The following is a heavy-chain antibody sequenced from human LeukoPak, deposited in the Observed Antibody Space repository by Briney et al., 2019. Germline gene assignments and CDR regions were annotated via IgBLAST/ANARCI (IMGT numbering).Heavy chain of an antibody. CDR3: WRLSVSLNAFDM. CDR2: IYHTGST. Sequence: GSLRLSCAASGCTFSDYYMSWIRQAPGKGLEWIGNIYHTGSTYYNVSLHRRGTISLDTTNNQFSLKLNSVTAADTAVYYCWRLSVSLNAFDMWGQGTMVTVSS. CDR1: GCTFSDYY. V-gene: IGHV4-34*01. J-gene: IGHJ3*02.